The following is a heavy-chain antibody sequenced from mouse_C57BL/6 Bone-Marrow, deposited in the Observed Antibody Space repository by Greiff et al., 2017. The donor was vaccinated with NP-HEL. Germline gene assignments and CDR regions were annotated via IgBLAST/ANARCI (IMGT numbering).Heavy chain of an antibody. CDR2: INPNNGGT. CDR3: ARSNIYYYGSSFAY. J-gene: IGHJ3*01. Sequence: EVQLQQSGPELVKPGASVKIPCKASGYTFTDYNMDWVKQSHGKSLEWIGDINPNNGGTIYNQKFKGKATLTVDKSSSTAYMELRSLTSEDTAVYYCARSNIYYYGSSFAYWGQVTLVTVSA. D-gene: IGHD1-1*01. CDR1: GYTFTDYN. V-gene: IGHV1-18*01.